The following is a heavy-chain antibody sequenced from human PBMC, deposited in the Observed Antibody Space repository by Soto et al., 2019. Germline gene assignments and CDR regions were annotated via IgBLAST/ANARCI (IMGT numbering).Heavy chain of an antibody. CDR3: ARRLGTSYGHFVY. J-gene: IGHJ4*02. V-gene: IGHV3-23*01. CDR1: GFTFSDYA. Sequence: GGSLRLSCAASGFTFSDYAMGWIRQAPGKGLEWVSAITGDAGTTYYAASVEGRFTISRDNSRNTLYLQMNSLRADDTAVYYCARRLGTSYGHFVYWGQGTLVTVSS. CDR2: ITGDAGTT. D-gene: IGHD5-18*01.